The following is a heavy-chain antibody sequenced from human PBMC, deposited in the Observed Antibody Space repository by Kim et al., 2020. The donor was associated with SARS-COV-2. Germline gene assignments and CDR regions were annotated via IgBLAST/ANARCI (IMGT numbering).Heavy chain of an antibody. J-gene: IGHJ3*02. CDR1: GFTFTSSA. CDR2: IVVGSGNT. CDR3: AAPICHYYDRSGYYCHDAFDI. D-gene: IGHD3-22*01. Sequence: SVKVSCKASGFTFTSSAVQWVRQARGQRLEWIGWIVVGSGNTNYAQKFQARVTITRDMSTSTAYMELSSLRSEDTAVYYCAAPICHYYDRSGYYCHDAFDIWGQGTMVTVSS. V-gene: IGHV1-58*01.